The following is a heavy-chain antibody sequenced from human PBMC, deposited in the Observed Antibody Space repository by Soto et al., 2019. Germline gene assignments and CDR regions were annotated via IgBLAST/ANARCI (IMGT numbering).Heavy chain of an antibody. CDR2: ISGSGSST. Sequence: GGSLRLSCVASGFTFNKHALAWVRQAPGKGLEWVSAISGSGSSTYDSDSVKGRFTISRDESKNTLFLHINSLRAADTAVYYCARGQRALITYGPFDPWGQGTLVTVSS. CDR3: ARGQRALITYGPFDP. V-gene: IGHV3-23*01. CDR1: GFTFNKHA. J-gene: IGHJ5*02. D-gene: IGHD4-17*01.